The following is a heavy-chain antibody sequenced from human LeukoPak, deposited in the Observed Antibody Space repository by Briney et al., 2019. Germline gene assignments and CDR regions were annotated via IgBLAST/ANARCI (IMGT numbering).Heavy chain of an antibody. CDR2: IIPIFGTA. D-gene: IGHD3-22*01. V-gene: IGHV1-69*13. J-gene: IGHJ4*02. Sequence: ASVKVSCKASGGTFISYAISWVRQAPGQGLEWMGGIIPIFGTANYAQKFQGRVTITADESTSTAYMELSSLRSEDTAVYYGARDSSGYYSGGDYWGQGTLVTVSS. CDR1: GGTFISYA. CDR3: ARDSSGYYSGGDY.